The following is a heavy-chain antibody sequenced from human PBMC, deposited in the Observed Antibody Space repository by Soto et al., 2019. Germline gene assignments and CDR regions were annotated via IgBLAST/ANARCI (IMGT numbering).Heavy chain of an antibody. CDR3: ATEDDGGDSLDV. Sequence: QVQLVESGPGLVKPSQTLSLTCTVSGGSINSDYYHWTWLRQSPGKGLEWNGYIHHSGAILYNPSFKSRLAISVETSKNQFSLHLSSVTDTDTAVYFCATEDDGGDSLDVWGQGTTVTVSS. CDR1: GGSINSDYYH. J-gene: IGHJ6*02. V-gene: IGHV4-30-4*08. D-gene: IGHD2-21*02. CDR2: IHHSGAI.